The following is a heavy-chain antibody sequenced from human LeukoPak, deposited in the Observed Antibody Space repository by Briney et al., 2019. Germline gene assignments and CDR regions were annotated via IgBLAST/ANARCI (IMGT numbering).Heavy chain of an antibody. J-gene: IGHJ4*02. CDR3: ARASIYDSSGYYYFDY. CDR1: GFTVSSNY. D-gene: IGHD3-22*01. CDR2: IYSGGST. Sequence: GGSLRLSCAASGFTVSSNYMSWVRQAPGKGLEWVSVIYSGGSTYYADPVKGRFTISRDNSKNTLYLQMNSLRAEDTAVYYCARASIYDSSGYYYFDYWGQGTLVTVSS. V-gene: IGHV3-53*01.